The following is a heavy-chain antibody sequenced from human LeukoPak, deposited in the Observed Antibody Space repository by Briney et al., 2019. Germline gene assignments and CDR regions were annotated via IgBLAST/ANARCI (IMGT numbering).Heavy chain of an antibody. CDR1: GYTFTGHY. CDR3: ARCSTPHWIFDAFDI. CDR2: INPNSGGT. D-gene: IGHD1-1*01. Sequence: ASVTVSCKASGYTFTGHYMDWVRQTRGQGPEWMGWINPNSGGTNYAQKFQGRVTMTRDTSISTAYMELSGLRSDDTAVYYCARCSTPHWIFDAFDIWGQGTMVTVSS. V-gene: IGHV1-2*02. J-gene: IGHJ3*02.